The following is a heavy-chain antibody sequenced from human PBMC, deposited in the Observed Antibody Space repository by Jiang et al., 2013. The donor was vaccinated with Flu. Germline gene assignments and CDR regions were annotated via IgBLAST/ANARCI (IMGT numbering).Heavy chain of an antibody. D-gene: IGHD3-22*01. V-gene: IGHV4-59*01. CDR1: GGSISSYY. CDR2: IYYSGST. J-gene: IGHJ5*02. Sequence: GPGLVKPSETLSLTCTVSGGSISSYYWSWIRQPPGKGLEWIGYIYYSGSTNYNPSLKSRVTISVDTSKNQFSLKLSSVTAADTAVYYCARGNVPDYYDSSGYTNWFDPGAREPGHRLL. CDR3: ARGNVPDYYDSSGYTNWFDP.